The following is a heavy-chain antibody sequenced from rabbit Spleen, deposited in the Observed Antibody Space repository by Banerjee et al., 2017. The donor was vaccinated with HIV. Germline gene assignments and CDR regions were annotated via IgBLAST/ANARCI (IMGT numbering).Heavy chain of an antibody. J-gene: IGHJ4*01. CDR2: IYTGSSGST. CDR1: GFSFSSNYW. Sequence: QDQLVESGGGLVQPGGSLTLSCKASGFSFSSNYWISWVRQAPGKGLEWIACIYTGSSGSTYYASWAKGRFTISKTSSTTVTLQMTSLTAADTATYFCARDANGGDGYGDFNLWGQGTLVTVS. CDR3: ARDANGGDGYGDFNL. V-gene: IGHV1S45*01. D-gene: IGHD2-1*01.